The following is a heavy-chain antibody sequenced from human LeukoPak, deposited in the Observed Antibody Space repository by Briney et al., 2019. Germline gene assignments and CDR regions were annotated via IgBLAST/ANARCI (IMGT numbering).Heavy chain of an antibody. CDR1: GFTFSSYA. V-gene: IGHV3-23*01. CDR2: ISGSGGST. Sequence: GGSLRLSCAASGFTFSSYAMSWVRQAPGKGLEWVSAISGSGGSTYYADSVKGRFTISRDNAKNSLYLQMNNLRAEDTALYYCARLIGGTVTTLSQNWGQGTLVTVSS. CDR3: ARLIGGTVTTLSQN. D-gene: IGHD4-17*01. J-gene: IGHJ4*02.